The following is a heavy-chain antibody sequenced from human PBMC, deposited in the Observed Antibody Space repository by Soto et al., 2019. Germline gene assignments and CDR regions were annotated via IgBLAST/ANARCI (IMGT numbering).Heavy chain of an antibody. V-gene: IGHV4-31*03. CDR3: AVGVYGDYVCPGTA. J-gene: IGHJ4*02. Sequence: QVQLQESGPGLVKPSQTLSLTCTVSGGSISSGGYYWSWIRQHPGKGLEWIGYIYYSGSTYYNPSLKSRVTIAVDTSKNQFSLKLSSVTAADTAVYYCAVGVYGDYVCPGTAWGQGTLVTVSS. D-gene: IGHD4-17*01. CDR1: GGSISSGGYY. CDR2: IYYSGST.